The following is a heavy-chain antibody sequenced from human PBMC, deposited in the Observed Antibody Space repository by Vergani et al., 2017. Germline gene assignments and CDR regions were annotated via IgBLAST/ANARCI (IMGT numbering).Heavy chain of an antibody. CDR2: IDHTGRP. CDR3: ARVNTESNGQLYYYYYMDV. CDR1: GGSFTSYH. V-gene: IGHV4-34*01. Sequence: QVQLQQWGGGLLKPSETLSLTCVVNGGSFTSYHWTWIRQSPGERLEWVRDIDHTGRPDYNPSLKSRLTMSVHKSRHQFSLTLNSVTATDTAIYFCARVNTESNGQLYYYYYMDVWGKGTAVTVS. J-gene: IGHJ6*03. D-gene: IGHD2-8*01.